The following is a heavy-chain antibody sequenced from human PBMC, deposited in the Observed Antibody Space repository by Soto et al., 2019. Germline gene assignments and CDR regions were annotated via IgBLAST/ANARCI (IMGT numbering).Heavy chain of an antibody. Sequence: QVQLVESGGGVVQPGRSLRLSCAASGFTFSSYAMHWVRQAPGKGLEWVAVISYDGSNKYYADSVKGRFTISRDNSKNTLYLQMNSLRDEDTAVYYCARALLGDFWSGYSDYYYYYGMDVWGQGTTVTVSS. V-gene: IGHV3-30-3*01. CDR2: ISYDGSNK. CDR1: GFTFSSYA. CDR3: ARALLGDFWSGYSDYYYYYGMDV. J-gene: IGHJ6*02. D-gene: IGHD3-3*01.